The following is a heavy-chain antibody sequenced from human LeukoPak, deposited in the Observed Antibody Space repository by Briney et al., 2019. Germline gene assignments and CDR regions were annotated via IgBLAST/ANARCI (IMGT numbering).Heavy chain of an antibody. J-gene: IGHJ4*02. CDR3: ARRGPGPAFDY. CDR2: IYYSGST. D-gene: IGHD3-10*01. Sequence: SETLSLTCTVSDGSISSYYWSWIRQPPGKGLEWIGYIYYSGSTNYNPSLKSRVTISVDTSKNQFSLKLSSVTAADTAVYYCARRGPGPAFDYWGQGTLVTVSS. V-gene: IGHV4-59*08. CDR1: DGSISSYY.